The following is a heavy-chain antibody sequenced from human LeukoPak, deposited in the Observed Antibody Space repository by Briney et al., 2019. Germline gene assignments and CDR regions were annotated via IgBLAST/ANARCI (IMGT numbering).Heavy chain of an antibody. Sequence: GGSLRLSCAASGFTFTSYAMSWVRQAPGKGLEWVSHITGSSSAIYYADSVKGRFTISRDSAKNSLYLQMNSLRAEDTAVYYCARDQFSIGWGSFGYWGQGTLVTVSS. CDR3: ARDQFSIGWGSFGY. V-gene: IGHV3-48*01. J-gene: IGHJ4*02. CDR1: GFTFTSYA. D-gene: IGHD3-16*01. CDR2: ITGSSSAI.